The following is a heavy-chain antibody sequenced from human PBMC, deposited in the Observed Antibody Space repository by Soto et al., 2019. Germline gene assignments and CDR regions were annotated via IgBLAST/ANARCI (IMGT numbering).Heavy chain of an antibody. V-gene: IGHV4-31*03. D-gene: IGHD2-2*01. Sequence: QVQLQESGPGLVKPSQTLSLTCTVSGGSISSGGYYWSWIRQHPGKGLEWIGYIYYSGSTYYNPSLKSRVTISVDTSKNQFSLKLSSVTDADTAVYYCARGSCSSTSCYALTMFDYWGQGTLVTVSS. CDR3: ARGSCSSTSCYALTMFDY. CDR2: IYYSGST. CDR1: GGSISSGGYY. J-gene: IGHJ4*02.